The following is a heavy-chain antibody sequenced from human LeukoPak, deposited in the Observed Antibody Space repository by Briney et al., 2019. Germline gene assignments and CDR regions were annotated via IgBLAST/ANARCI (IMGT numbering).Heavy chain of an antibody. CDR1: GYTFTGYY. Sequence: ASVKVCCKAAGYTFTGYYMHWVRQAPGQGLEWMGWINPNSGGTNYAQKFQGRVTMTRDTSISTAYMELSRLRSDDTAVYYCARVIAAAGTKYYYYYGMDVWGQGTTVTVSS. CDR2: INPNSGGT. J-gene: IGHJ6*02. D-gene: IGHD6-13*01. V-gene: IGHV1-2*02. CDR3: ARVIAAAGTKYYYYYGMDV.